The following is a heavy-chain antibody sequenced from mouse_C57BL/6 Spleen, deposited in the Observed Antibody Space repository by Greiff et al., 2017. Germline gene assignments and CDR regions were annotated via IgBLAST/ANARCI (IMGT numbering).Heavy chain of an antibody. J-gene: IGHJ3*01. Sequence: VQLQQPGTELVKPGASVKLSCKASGYTFPSYWLHWVKQRPGQGLEWIGNINPSNGGTNYNEKFKSKATLTVDKSSSTAYMQLSSLTSEDSAVYYCARPYYSNPAWFAYWGQGTLVTVSA. CDR3: ARPYYSNPAWFAY. CDR2: INPSNGGT. CDR1: GYTFPSYW. D-gene: IGHD2-5*01. V-gene: IGHV1-53*01.